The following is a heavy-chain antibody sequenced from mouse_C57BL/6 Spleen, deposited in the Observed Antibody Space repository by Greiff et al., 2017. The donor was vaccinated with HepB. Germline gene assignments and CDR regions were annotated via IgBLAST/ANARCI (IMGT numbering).Heavy chain of an antibody. CDR3: ARERGYSHYYFDY. CDR2: ISDGGSYT. CDR1: GFTFSSYA. V-gene: IGHV5-4*01. J-gene: IGHJ2*01. Sequence: LVESGGGLVKPGGSLKLSCAASGFTFSSYAMSWVRQTPEKRLEWVATISDGGSYTYYPDNVKGRFTISRDNAKNNLYLQMSHLKSEDTAMYYCARERGYSHYYFDYWGQGTTLTVSS. D-gene: IGHD3-1*01.